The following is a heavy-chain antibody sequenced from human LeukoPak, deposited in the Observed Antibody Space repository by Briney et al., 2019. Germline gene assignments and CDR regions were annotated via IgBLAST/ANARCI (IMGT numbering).Heavy chain of an antibody. Sequence: GGSLRLSCAASGFTFSSYWMSWVRQAPGKGLEWVANIKQDGSEKYYVDSVKGRFTISRDNSKNTLYLQMNSLRAEDTAVYYCAKGAELFGDYYYMDVWGKGTTVTISS. D-gene: IGHD3-10*02. J-gene: IGHJ6*03. CDR3: AKGAELFGDYYYMDV. V-gene: IGHV3-7*01. CDR1: GFTFSSYW. CDR2: IKQDGSEK.